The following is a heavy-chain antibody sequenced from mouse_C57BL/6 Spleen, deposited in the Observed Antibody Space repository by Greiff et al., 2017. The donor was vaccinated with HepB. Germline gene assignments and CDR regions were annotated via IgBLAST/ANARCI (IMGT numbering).Heavy chain of an antibody. Sequence: QVQLQQSGAELVRPGTSVKMSCKASGYTFTNYWIGWAKQRPGHGLEWIGDIYPGGGYTNYNEKFKGKATLTADKSSSTAYMQFSSLTSEDSAIYYCATYGYDVEGYFDYWGQGTTLTVSS. CDR3: ATYGYDVEGYFDY. CDR1: GYTFTNYW. D-gene: IGHD2-2*01. CDR2: IYPGGGYT. J-gene: IGHJ2*01. V-gene: IGHV1-63*01.